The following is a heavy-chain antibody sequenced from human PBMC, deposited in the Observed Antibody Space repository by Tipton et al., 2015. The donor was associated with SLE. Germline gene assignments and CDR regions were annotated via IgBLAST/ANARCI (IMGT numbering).Heavy chain of an antibody. J-gene: IGHJ4*02. CDR3: ARLTAAGTDY. CDR1: GFTFSSYW. D-gene: IGHD6-13*01. V-gene: IGHV3-7*01. CDR2: IKQDGSER. Sequence: GSLRLSCAASGFTFSSYWMSWVRQPPGKGLEWVANIKQDGSERYYVDSVKGQFTISRDNAKNSLYLQMNSLRAEDTAVYYCARLTAAGTDYWGQGTLVTVSS.